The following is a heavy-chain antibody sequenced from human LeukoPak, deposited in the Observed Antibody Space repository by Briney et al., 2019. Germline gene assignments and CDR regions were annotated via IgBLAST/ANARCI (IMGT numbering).Heavy chain of an antibody. CDR3: ARGQYYDFWSGYYWFDP. D-gene: IGHD3-3*01. V-gene: IGHV1-69*05. CDR2: IIPIFGTA. Sequence: GASVKVSCKASGYTFTGYYMHWVRQAPGQGLEWMGGIIPIFGTANYAQKFQGRVTITTDESTSTAYMELSSLRSEDTAVYYCARGQYYDFWSGYYWFDPWGQGTLVTVSS. CDR1: GYTFTGYY. J-gene: IGHJ5*02.